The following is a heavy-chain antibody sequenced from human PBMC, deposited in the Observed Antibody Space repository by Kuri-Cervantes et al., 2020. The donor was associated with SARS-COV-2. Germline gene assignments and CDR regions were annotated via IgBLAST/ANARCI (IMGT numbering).Heavy chain of an antibody. CDR3: ARDPGGVFLRGIFILSANWLDT. CDR1: GFIFNAYC. D-gene: IGHD2-21*01. V-gene: IGHV3-11*04. J-gene: IGHJ5*02. CDR2: ISSTGNNM. Sequence: RGSPRVTCGASGFIFNAYCKGWIRQAPGKGLECVSYISSTGNNMYYADSVKGRFTISMYDAKNSLHLQMNSLRAEETAVYYCARDPGGVFLRGIFILSANWLDTWGQGTLVTVSS.